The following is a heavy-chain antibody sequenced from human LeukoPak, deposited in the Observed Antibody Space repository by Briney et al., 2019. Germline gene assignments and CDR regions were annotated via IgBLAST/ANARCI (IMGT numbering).Heavy chain of an antibody. CDR3: ATYRQVLLPFES. J-gene: IGHJ4*02. Sequence: GGSLRLSCAAPGFTFSSYSMNWVRQAPGKGLEWVSSISSSSSYIYYADSVKGRFTISRDNSKSTLSLQMNSLRAEDTAIYYCATYRQVLLPFESWGQGTLVTVSS. V-gene: IGHV3-21*04. CDR1: GFTFSSYS. CDR2: ISSSSSYI. D-gene: IGHD2-8*02.